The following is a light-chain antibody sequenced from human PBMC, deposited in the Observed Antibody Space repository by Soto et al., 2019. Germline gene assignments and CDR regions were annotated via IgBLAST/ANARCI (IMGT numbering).Light chain of an antibody. CDR1: QSVSRY. CDR2: DTS. CDR3: QQRSSWPPT. Sequence: ELVMTQSPATLSVSPGERATLSCRASQSVSRYLAWYQQRPGQAPRLLIYDTSNRVTGIPARFSGSGSGTDFTLTISSLEPEDFAVYYCQQRSSWPPTFGQGTKVDIK. V-gene: IGKV3-11*01. J-gene: IGKJ1*01.